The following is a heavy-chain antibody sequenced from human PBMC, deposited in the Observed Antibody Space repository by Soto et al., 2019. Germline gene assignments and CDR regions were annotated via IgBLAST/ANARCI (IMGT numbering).Heavy chain of an antibody. V-gene: IGHV2-5*02. CDR1: GFSFSADGVG. CDR2: IYWDDDT. Sequence: HITLKKSDPTLVKPTQTLTLTCIFSGFSFSADGVGVGWIRQPPGKTLEWLALIYWDDDTRYRPSLKSRLTITKDSSKNQVVLTMTNMDPLDTATYYCAHAFGGTSWPNDAFDVWGQGTVVTVSS. D-gene: IGHD3-16*01. J-gene: IGHJ3*01. CDR3: AHAFGGTSWPNDAFDV.